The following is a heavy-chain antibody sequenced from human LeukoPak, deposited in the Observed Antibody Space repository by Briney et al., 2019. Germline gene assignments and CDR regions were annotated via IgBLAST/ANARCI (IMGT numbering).Heavy chain of an antibody. J-gene: IGHJ5*02. CDR3: ARDSSGYYNWFDP. D-gene: IGHD3-22*01. CDR2: IIPIFGTA. Sequence: SVKVSCKASGGTFSSYAISWVRQAPGQGLEWMGGIIPIFGTANYAQKFQGRVTITADKSTSTAYMELSSLRSEDTAVYYCARDSSGYYNWFDPWGQGTLVTVSS. V-gene: IGHV1-69*06. CDR1: GGTFSSYA.